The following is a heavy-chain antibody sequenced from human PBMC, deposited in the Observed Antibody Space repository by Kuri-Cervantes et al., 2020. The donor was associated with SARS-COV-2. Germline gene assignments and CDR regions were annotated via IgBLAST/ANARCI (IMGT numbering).Heavy chain of an antibody. CDR2: ISGGGKIT. J-gene: IGHJ4*02. CDR3: ASEEVGATIDY. D-gene: IGHD1-26*01. V-gene: IGHV3-23*01. CDR1: GFTFSNYA. Sequence: GGSLRLSCAASGFTFSNYALSWVRQAPGKGLEWVATISGGGKITHYADSVKGRFTISRDNSKNTLYLQMNSLRAEDTAVYYCASEEVGATIDYWGQGTLVTVSS.